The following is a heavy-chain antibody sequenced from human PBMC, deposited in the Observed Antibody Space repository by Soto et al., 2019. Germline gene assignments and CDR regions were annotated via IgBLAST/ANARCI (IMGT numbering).Heavy chain of an antibody. J-gene: IGHJ3*02. Sequence: EMQLLECGGDLVQPGGSLRLSCAASGFTFSTYAMSWVRQAPGKGLEWVSTISSSGGNTYYTDSVKGRFTISRDNSKNTLYLQMNSLRAEDTAIYYCAKRPTSTGFGDPFDIWGQGTMVTVSS. D-gene: IGHD3-10*01. CDR2: ISSSGGNT. V-gene: IGHV3-23*01. CDR3: AKRPTSTGFGDPFDI. CDR1: GFTFSTYA.